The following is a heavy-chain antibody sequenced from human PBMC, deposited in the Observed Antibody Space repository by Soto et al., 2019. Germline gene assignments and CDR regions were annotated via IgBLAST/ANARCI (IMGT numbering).Heavy chain of an antibody. Sequence: SVKVSCKASGGTFSSYSISWVRQAPGQGLEWMGGIIPIFGTANYAQKFQGRVTITADESTSTAYMELSSLRSEDTAVYYCARQIVGATRYFDYWGQGTLVTVSS. D-gene: IGHD1-26*01. J-gene: IGHJ4*02. CDR3: ARQIVGATRYFDY. CDR1: GGTFSSYS. CDR2: IIPIFGTA. V-gene: IGHV1-69*13.